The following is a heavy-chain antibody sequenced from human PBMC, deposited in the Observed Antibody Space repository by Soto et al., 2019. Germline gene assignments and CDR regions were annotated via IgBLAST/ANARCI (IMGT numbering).Heavy chain of an antibody. V-gene: IGHV1-3*01. CDR3: ARVQAAPYYYGMDV. CDR2: INAGNGNT. D-gene: IGHD6-6*01. CDR1: GYTFTSYA. Sequence: GASVKVSCKASGYTFTSYAMHWVRQAPGQRLEWMGWINAGNGNTKYSQKFQGRVTITRDTSASIAYMELSSLRSEDTAVYYCARVQAAPYYYGMDVWGQGTTVTVSS. J-gene: IGHJ6*02.